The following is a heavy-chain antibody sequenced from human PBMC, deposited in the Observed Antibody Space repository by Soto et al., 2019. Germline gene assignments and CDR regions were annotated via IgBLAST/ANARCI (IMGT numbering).Heavy chain of an antibody. J-gene: IGHJ5*02. CDR2: FDPEDGET. CDR1: GYTLTELS. D-gene: IGHD3-10*01. V-gene: IGHV1-24*01. CDR3: ASSGEFPNNWFDP. Sequence: ASVKVSCKVSGYTLTELSMQWARQAPGKGLEWMGIFDPEDGETIYAQKFQGRVTMTEDTSTSTAYMELSSLRSEDTAVYYCASSGEFPNNWFDPWGQGTLVTVSS.